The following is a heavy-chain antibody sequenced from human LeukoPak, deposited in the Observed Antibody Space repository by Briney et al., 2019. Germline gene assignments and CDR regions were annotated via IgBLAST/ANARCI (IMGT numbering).Heavy chain of an antibody. CDR3: ARQNYGAAPLRY. V-gene: IGHV4-34*01. J-gene: IGHJ4*02. CDR2: INHSGRT. Sequence: PSETLSLTCAVYGGSFSGYYWSWIRQPPGKGLEWIGEINHSGRTNYNPSLKSRVTISVDTSKNQFSLKLSSVTAADTAVYYCARQNYGAAPLRYWGQGTLVTVSS. D-gene: IGHD4/OR15-4a*01. CDR1: GGSFSGYY.